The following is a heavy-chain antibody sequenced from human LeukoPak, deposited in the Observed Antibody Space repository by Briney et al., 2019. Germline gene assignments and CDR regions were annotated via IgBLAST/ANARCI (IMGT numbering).Heavy chain of an antibody. D-gene: IGHD3-10*01. V-gene: IGHV4-34*01. CDR3: ARQRGYGSGSYRYYFDY. J-gene: IGHJ4*02. CDR2: INHSGST. Sequence: PSETLSLTCAVYGGSFSGYYWSWIRQPPGKGLEWIGEINHSGSTNYNPSLRSRVTISVDTSKNQFSLKLSSVTAADTAVYYCARQRGYGSGSYRYYFDYRGQGTLVTVSS. CDR1: GGSFSGYY.